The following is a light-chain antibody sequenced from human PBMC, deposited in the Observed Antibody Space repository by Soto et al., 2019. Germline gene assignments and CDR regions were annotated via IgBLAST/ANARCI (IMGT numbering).Light chain of an antibody. CDR3: CSYAGSSSSI. J-gene: IGLJ1*01. V-gene: IGLV2-23*02. CDR2: EVT. CDR1: SSDVGTYNL. Sequence: QSVLTQPASVSGSPGQSITISCSGTSSDVGTYNLVSWYQQYPGKAHRLMIYEVTKRPSGVSNRFSGSKSGNTASLTSSGLQPEDEADYYCCSYAGSSSSIFGTGTKLTVL.